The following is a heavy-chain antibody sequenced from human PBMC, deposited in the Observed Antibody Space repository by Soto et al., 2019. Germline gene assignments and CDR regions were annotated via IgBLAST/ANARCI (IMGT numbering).Heavy chain of an antibody. CDR2: VSASCLNT. V-gene: IGHV3-23*01. D-gene: IGHD1-1*01. Sequence: EVQVLESGGKLVQPGGYLTLSCEGYGFTFSTYAMAWDRQAPGKGLEWVSGVSASCLNTDYEDPVKGRFYISIYNSKNPVSLHMNSLRAVDPALSFCVHGRPRITSGYFFDYWGQGTLVTVSS. CDR3: VHGRPRITSGYFFDY. J-gene: IGHJ4*02. CDR1: GFTFSTYA.